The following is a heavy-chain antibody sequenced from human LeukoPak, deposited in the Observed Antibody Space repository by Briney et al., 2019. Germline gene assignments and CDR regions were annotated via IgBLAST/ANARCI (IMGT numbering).Heavy chain of an antibody. D-gene: IGHD1-26*01. CDR1: GFTLRNTW. CDR2: INQDASTK. V-gene: IGHV3-7*01. J-gene: IGHJ4*02. CDR3: ARDQSGSLDY. Sequence: GGSLRLSCAASGFTLRNTWMAWGRQAPGKGLEWVANINQDASTKHYVDSVKGRFTISRDNAKNSLYLQMNSLRAEDTAVYYCARDQSGSLDYWGQGTLVTVSS.